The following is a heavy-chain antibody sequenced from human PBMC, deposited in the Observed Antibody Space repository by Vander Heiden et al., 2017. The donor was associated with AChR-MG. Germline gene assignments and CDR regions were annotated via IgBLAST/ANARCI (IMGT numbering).Heavy chain of an antibody. D-gene: IGHD1-26*01. CDR3: ARAPVYSGRYWGFDY. J-gene: IGHJ4*02. V-gene: IGHV3-23*01. Sequence: EEQLLESGGGLAQPGGSLRLSCAASGFAFNSYGMSWVRQAPGKGLEWVSGISGSSGATYYADSGKGRFTISRDNSKNRVWLQMNRMRVEDTALYYCARAPVYSGRYWGFDYWGQGSLVTVSS. CDR2: ISGSSGAT. CDR1: GFAFNSYG.